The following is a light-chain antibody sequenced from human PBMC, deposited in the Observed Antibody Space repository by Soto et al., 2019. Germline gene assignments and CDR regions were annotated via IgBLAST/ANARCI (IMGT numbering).Light chain of an antibody. CDR2: GAS. Sequence: EIVLTQSPGTLSLSPGERATLSCSSSQSVSSTYLAWYQQKPGQAPRLLIYGASSRATGIPDRFSGSGSGTDFTLTISRLEPEDFAVYYCQQYGSSPITFGQGTRLEIK. V-gene: IGKV3-20*01. CDR1: QSVSSTY. CDR3: QQYGSSPIT. J-gene: IGKJ5*01.